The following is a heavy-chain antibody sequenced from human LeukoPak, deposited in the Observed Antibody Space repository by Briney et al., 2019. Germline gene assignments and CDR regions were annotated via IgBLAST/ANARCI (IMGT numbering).Heavy chain of an antibody. CDR3: AREWGHYYGSGSYNYGAFDI. J-gene: IGHJ3*02. Sequence: TSETLSLTCAVYGGSFSGYYWSWIHQPPGKGLEWIGEINHSGSTNYNPSLKSRVTIPVDTSKNQFSLKLSSVTAADTAVYYCAREWGHYYGSGSYNYGAFDIWGQGTMVTVFS. CDR2: INHSGST. CDR1: GGSFSGYY. D-gene: IGHD3-10*01. V-gene: IGHV4-34*01.